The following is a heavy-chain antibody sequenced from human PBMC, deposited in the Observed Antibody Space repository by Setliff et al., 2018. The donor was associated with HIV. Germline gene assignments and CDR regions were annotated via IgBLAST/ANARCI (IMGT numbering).Heavy chain of an antibody. D-gene: IGHD3-10*01. Sequence: SETLSLTCTVYGGSFSGYYWSWIRQPPGMGLEWIGEINQSENTNYNPSLKSRVTISADPSKNQFSLKLSSVTAEDTAVYYCARAEGYGSGSPGYWGQGTLVTVSS. CDR2: INQSENT. V-gene: IGHV4-34*01. CDR1: GGSFSGYY. J-gene: IGHJ4*02. CDR3: ARAEGYGSGSPGY.